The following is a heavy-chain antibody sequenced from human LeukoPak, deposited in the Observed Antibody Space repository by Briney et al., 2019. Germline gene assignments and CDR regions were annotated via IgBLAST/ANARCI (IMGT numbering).Heavy chain of an antibody. J-gene: IGHJ4*02. CDR3: ARTGTTGGDY. CDR1: GGSISSDY. V-gene: IGHV4-59*01. Sequence: PSETLSLTCTVSGGSISSDYWSWIRQPPGEGLEWIGYIYYSGSTNYNPSLKSRVTISVDTSKNQFSLKLSSVTAADTAVYYCARTGTTGGDYWGQGTLVTVSS. CDR2: IYYSGST. D-gene: IGHD1-1*01.